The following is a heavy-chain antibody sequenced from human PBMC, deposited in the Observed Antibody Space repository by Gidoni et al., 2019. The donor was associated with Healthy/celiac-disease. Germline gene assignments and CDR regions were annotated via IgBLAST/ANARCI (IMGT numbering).Heavy chain of an antibody. CDR1: GFNFSDYY. CDR2: ISIGCSTI. CDR3: ARDNGPVYYYYYYGMDV. V-gene: IGHV3-11*01. Sequence: QVQLVESGGGLVKPGGSLRISCAVSGFNFSDYYMSWIRQAPGKGRDWVSDISIGCSTIYYADSVKGRFTISRDNANNSLYLQMNSLRAEDTAVYYCARDNGPVYYYYYYGMDVWGQGTTVTVSS. J-gene: IGHJ6*02.